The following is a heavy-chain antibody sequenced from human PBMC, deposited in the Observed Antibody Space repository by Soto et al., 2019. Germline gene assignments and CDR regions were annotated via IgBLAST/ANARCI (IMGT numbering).Heavy chain of an antibody. D-gene: IGHD1-26*01. Sequence: SETLSLTCTVSGAPVSSETHFWTWIRQPPGKGLEWIGYMYHSGITNSNPALKSRVTLSVDRSRNQFSLSLTSVTAADTAVYYCAREDMSGTYYFDYWGPGTQVTVSS. CDR1: GAPVSSETHF. CDR2: MYHSGIT. V-gene: IGHV4-61*01. CDR3: AREDMSGTYYFDY. J-gene: IGHJ4*02.